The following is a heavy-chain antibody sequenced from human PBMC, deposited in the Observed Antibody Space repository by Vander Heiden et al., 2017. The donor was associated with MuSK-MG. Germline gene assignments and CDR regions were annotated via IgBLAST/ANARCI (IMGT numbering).Heavy chain of an antibody. V-gene: IGHV4-34*01. CDR2: INHGGST. Sequence: QVQLQQWGAQLLKPSETLSLTCAVYGGSFSGYYCSWIRQPPGKGLEWIGEINHGGSTNYNPSLKSRVTISVDTSKNQFSLKLSSVTAADTAVYYCARGFQQQLDYWGQGTLVTVSS. CDR1: GGSFSGYY. J-gene: IGHJ4*02. D-gene: IGHD6-13*01. CDR3: ARGFQQQLDY.